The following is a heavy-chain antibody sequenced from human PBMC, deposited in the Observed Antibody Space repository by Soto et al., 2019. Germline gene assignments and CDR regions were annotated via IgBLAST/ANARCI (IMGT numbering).Heavy chain of an antibody. CDR1: GYSFTSYW. CDR3: ARRGDYYGSGSYSYYYGMDV. Sequence: GEALKISCKGSGYSFTSYWIGLVRQMPGKGLELMGMIYPGDSDSRYSASFQGQVTIPANKSISTAYLQWSSLKASDTAMYYCARRGDYYGSGSYSYYYGMDVWGQGTTVTVSS. D-gene: IGHD3-10*01. J-gene: IGHJ6*02. CDR2: IYPGDSDS. V-gene: IGHV5-51*01.